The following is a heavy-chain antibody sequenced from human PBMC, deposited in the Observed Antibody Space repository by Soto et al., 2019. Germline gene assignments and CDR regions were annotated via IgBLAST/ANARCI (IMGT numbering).Heavy chain of an antibody. V-gene: IGHV4-39*01. Sequence: SETLSLTCTVSGDSINTSGHLWGWIRQPPGKGLEWIGTISYGGTTFYTPSLKTRITISVDSSKNQFSLSLVSVTAADTAVYYCARHIKGSGSFYLNVVDVWGRGTLVTGSS. J-gene: IGHJ4*02. CDR3: ARHIKGSGSFYLNVVDV. CDR1: GDSINTSGHL. D-gene: IGHD3-10*01. CDR2: ISYGGTT.